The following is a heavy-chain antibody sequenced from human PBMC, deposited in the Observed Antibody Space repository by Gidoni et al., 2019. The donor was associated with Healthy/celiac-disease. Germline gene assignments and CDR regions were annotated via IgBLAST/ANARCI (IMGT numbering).Heavy chain of an antibody. V-gene: IGHV1-2*02. J-gene: IGHJ4*02. CDR1: GYPFTGYY. D-gene: IGHD1-26*01. CDR3: ARSPLYSGSYYVLDY. CDR2: INPNSGGT. Sequence: QVQLVQSGAEVKKPGASVKVSCKASGYPFTGYYMHWVRQAPGQGLEWMGWINPNSGGTNYAQKFQGRVTMTRDTSISTAYMELSRLRSDDTAVYYCARSPLYSGSYYVLDYWGQGTLVTVSS.